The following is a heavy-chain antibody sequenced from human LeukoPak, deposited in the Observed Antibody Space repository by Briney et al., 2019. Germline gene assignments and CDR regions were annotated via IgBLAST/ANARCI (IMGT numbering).Heavy chain of an antibody. CDR3: ARDPTGIAVAASLDK. J-gene: IGHJ4*02. V-gene: IGHV3-20*04. CDR2: ITWNGGRT. Sequence: GGSLRLSCAASGFTFSGYWVHWVRQAPGKGLEWVSGITWNGGRTAYADSVAGRFTVSRDNARNSLYLQISSLRAEDTAFYYCARDPTGIAVAASLDKWGQGTLVTVSS. D-gene: IGHD6-19*01. CDR1: GFTFSGYW.